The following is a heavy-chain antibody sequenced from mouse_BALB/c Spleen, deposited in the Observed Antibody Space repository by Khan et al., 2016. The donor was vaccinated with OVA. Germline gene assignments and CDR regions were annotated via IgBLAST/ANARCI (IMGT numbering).Heavy chain of an antibody. J-gene: IGHJ3*01. CDR2: FYPNSGGS. CDR1: GYTFTDYN. Sequence: VQLQQSGPEVVKPGASVKISCKASGYTFTDYNMDWVKQRHGKSLEWIGYFYPNSGGSGYNQKFKTKATLTVDISSSTTYMDLRSLTSEDSAVYYCVRSGSGSFAFWGQGTLVTVSA. CDR3: VRSGSGSFAF. V-gene: IGHV1S29*02.